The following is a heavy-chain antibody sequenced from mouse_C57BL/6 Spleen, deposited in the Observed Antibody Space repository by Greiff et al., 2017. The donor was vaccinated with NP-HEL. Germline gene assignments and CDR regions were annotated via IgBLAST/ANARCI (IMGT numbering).Heavy chain of an antibody. J-gene: IGHJ2*01. CDR3: ERRIITTVVVDYFDY. CDR1: GFTFSSYG. Sequence: EVQLQESGGDLVKPGGSLKLSCAASGFTFSSYGMSWVRQTPDKRLEWVATISSGGSYTYYPDSVKGRFTISRDNAKNTLYLQMSSLKSEDTAMYYCERRIITTVVVDYFDYWGQGTTLTVSS. D-gene: IGHD1-1*01. V-gene: IGHV5-6*01. CDR2: ISSGGSYT.